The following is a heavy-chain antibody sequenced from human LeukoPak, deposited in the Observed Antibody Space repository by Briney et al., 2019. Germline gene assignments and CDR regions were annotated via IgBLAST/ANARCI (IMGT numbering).Heavy chain of an antibody. CDR1: GFTFSSYA. CDR3: ARPDSSGYFYMDV. D-gene: IGHD3-22*01. V-gene: IGHV3-30*04. CDR2: ISYDGSNK. Sequence: GGSLRLSCAASGFTFSSYAMHWVRQAPGKGLEWVAVISYDGSNKYYADSVKGRFTISRDNSKNSLYLQMNSLRAEDTAVYYCARPDSSGYFYMDVWGKGTTVTISS. J-gene: IGHJ6*03.